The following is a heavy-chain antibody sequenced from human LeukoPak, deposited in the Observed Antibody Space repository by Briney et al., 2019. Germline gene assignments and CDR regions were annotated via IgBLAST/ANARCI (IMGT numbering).Heavy chain of an antibody. D-gene: IGHD3-22*01. Sequence: GASVKVSCKASGGTFSSYGISWVRQAPGQGLEWMGRIIPIFGTANYAQKFQGRVTITTEGSTSTAYMELSSLRSEDTAVYYCSSTRISGYQIGEYFQHWGQGTLVTVSS. J-gene: IGHJ1*01. CDR1: GGTFSSYG. V-gene: IGHV1-69*05. CDR2: IIPIFGTA. CDR3: SSTRISGYQIGEYFQH.